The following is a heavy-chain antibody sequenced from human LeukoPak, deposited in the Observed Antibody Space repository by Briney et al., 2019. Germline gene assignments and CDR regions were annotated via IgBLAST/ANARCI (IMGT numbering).Heavy chain of an antibody. CDR2: IGTTGDT. J-gene: IGHJ4*02. CDR1: GFTFSSYD. Sequence: PGGSLRLSCAASGFTFSSYDVHWVRQATGKGLEWVSVIGTTGDTYYPGSVKGRFTISRENAKNSLYLQMNSLRAGDTAVYYCARGVPAMGTIDDWGQGTLVTVSS. V-gene: IGHV3-13*01. CDR3: ARGVPAMGTIDD. D-gene: IGHD5-18*01.